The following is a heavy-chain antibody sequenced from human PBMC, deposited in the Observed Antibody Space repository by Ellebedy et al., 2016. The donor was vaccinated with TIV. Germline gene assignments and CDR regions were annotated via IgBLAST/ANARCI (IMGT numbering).Heavy chain of an antibody. CDR2: INHSGST. CDR1: GGSFSGYY. Sequence: MPSETLSLTCAVYGGSFSGYYWTWIRQPPGKGLEWSGEINHSGSTTYNPSLKNQVTISVDTSRNRFSLKLSSVTAADTAVYYCARSTTVTTASYEYWGQGTLVTVSS. CDR3: ARSTTVTTASYEY. V-gene: IGHV4-34*01. D-gene: IGHD4-17*01. J-gene: IGHJ4*02.